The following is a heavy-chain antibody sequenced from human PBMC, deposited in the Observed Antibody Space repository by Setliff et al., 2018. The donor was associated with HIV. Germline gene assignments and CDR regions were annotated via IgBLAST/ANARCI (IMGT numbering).Heavy chain of an antibody. Sequence: SETLSLTCTVSGGSIRSSSSYWGWIRQPPGKGLEWFGIIYYSGSTYYKPSLKSRVTLSVDTSKNQFSQKLNSVTAADTAMYYCAREGGTGRSSWYGAYWYDPWGQGTLVTVSS. CDR3: AREGGTGRSSWYGAYWYDP. CDR1: GGSIRSSSSY. J-gene: IGHJ5*02. V-gene: IGHV4-39*02. CDR2: IYYSGST. D-gene: IGHD6-13*01.